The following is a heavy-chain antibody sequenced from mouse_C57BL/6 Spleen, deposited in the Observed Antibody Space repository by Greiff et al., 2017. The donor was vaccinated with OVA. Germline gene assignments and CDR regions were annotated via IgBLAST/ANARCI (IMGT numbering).Heavy chain of an antibody. D-gene: IGHD2-1*01. J-gene: IGHJ3*01. CDR2: IYPGDGDT. CDR3: ARVWDGKGGFAY. Sequence: QVQLQQSGPELVKPGASVKISCKASGYAFSSSWMNWVKQRPGKGLEWIGRIYPGDGDTNYNGKFKGKATLTADKSSSTADMQLSSLTSEDSAVYFCARVWDGKGGFAYWGQGTLVTVSA. V-gene: IGHV1-82*01. CDR1: GYAFSSSW.